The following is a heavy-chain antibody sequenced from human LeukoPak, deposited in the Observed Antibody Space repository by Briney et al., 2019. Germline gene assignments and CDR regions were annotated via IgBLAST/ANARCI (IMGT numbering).Heavy chain of an antibody. J-gene: IGHJ2*01. D-gene: IGHD5-24*01. CDR3: ARYREMATIWWYFDL. V-gene: IGHV4-59*01. CDR2: IYYSGST. CDR1: GGSFSGYY. Sequence: ASETLSLTCAVYGGSFSGYYWSWIRQPPGKGLEWIGYIYYSGSTNYNPSLKSRVTISVDTSKNQFSLKLSSVTAADTAVYYCARYREMATIWWYFDLWGRGTLVTVSS.